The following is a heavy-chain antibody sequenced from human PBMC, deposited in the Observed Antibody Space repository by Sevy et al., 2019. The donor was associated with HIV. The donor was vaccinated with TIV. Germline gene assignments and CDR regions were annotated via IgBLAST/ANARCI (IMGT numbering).Heavy chain of an antibody. Sequence: GGSLRLSCVASRFTFSTYVMHWVRQAPGKGLEWVAVIWHVGNSEYYADSVRGRFTISRDDSKSTLYLQMNSLRPEDTALYYCASEAGYGTDSRPFDYWGQGTLVTVSS. V-gene: IGHV3-33*08. CDR1: RFTFSTYV. CDR3: ASEAGYGTDSRPFDY. D-gene: IGHD5-12*01. J-gene: IGHJ4*02. CDR2: IWHVGNSE.